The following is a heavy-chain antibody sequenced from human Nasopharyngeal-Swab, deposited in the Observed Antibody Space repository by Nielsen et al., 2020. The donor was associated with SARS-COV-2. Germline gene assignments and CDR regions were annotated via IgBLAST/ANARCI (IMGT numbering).Heavy chain of an antibody. J-gene: IGHJ6*04. Sequence: GESLKISCTAYGFTFNNYWMDWVRQVPGKGLVWVSHITSDGTTTSYSESVKGRFTTSRHNLKDTLYLQMNSLRAEDTAVYYCARSYWGAEDVWGKGTTVTVSS. D-gene: IGHD7-27*01. V-gene: IGHV3-74*01. CDR2: ITSDGTTT. CDR3: ARSYWGAEDV. CDR1: GFTFNNYW.